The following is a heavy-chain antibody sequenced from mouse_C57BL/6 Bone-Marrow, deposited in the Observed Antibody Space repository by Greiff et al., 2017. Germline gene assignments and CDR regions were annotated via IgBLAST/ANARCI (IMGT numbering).Heavy chain of an antibody. Sequence: VQLQQPGAELVKPGASVKMSCKASGYTFTSYWITWVKQRPGQGLEWIGDIYPGSGSTNYNEKLKSKATLTVDTSSSTAYMQLSSLTSEDSAVYYCARSITTVVRFFDYWGQGTTLTVSS. CDR3: ARSITTVVRFFDY. J-gene: IGHJ2*01. CDR2: IYPGSGST. V-gene: IGHV1-55*01. CDR1: GYTFTSYW. D-gene: IGHD1-1*01.